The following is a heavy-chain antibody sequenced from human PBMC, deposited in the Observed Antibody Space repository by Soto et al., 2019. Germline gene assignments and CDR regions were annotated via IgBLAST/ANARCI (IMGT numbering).Heavy chain of an antibody. Sequence: GASVKVSCKASGYTFTSYDINWVRQATGQGLEWMGWMNPNSGNTGYAQKFQGRVTMTRNTSISTAYMELSSLRSEDTAVYYCARVFHYDILTGYEAFDIWGQGTMVIVSS. CDR2: MNPNSGNT. CDR3: ARVFHYDILTGYEAFDI. D-gene: IGHD3-9*01. CDR1: GYTFTSYD. J-gene: IGHJ3*02. V-gene: IGHV1-8*01.